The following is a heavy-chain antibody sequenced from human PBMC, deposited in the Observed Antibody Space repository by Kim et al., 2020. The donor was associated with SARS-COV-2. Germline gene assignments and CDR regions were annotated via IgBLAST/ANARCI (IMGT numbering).Heavy chain of an antibody. CDR2: ISVSGGGT. CDR3: ASRVGSLLG. CDR1: GFTISSYA. J-gene: IGHJ4*02. Sequence: GGSLRLSCAASGFTISSYAMSWVRQAPGKGLEWVSAISVSGGGTYYADSVKGRFTISRDSSKNTLYLQMSSLRAEDTALYYCASRVGSLLGWGQGTLVTVSS. V-gene: IGHV3-23*01. D-gene: IGHD7-27*01.